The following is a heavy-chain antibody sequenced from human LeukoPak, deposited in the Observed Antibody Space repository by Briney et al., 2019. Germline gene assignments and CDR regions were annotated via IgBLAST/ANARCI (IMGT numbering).Heavy chain of an antibody. J-gene: IGHJ4*02. Sequence: PGGSLRLSCAASGFTFSTYNMNWVRQAPGKGLEWVSYISSSSTTIYNADSVKGRFTISRDNSKNTLYLQMNSLRAEDTAVYYCAKTSTAMVSPFDYWGQGTLVTVSS. CDR2: ISSSSTTI. D-gene: IGHD5-18*01. CDR3: AKTSTAMVSPFDY. CDR1: GFTFSTYN. V-gene: IGHV3-48*01.